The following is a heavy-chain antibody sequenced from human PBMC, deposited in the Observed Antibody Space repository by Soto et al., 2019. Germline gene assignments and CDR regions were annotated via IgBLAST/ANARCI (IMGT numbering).Heavy chain of an antibody. D-gene: IGHD1-1*01. CDR2: ISGSGGSR. CDR1: GFTFSTYA. V-gene: IGHV3-23*01. J-gene: IGHJ6*02. Sequence: EVQLLESGGGLVQPGGSLRLSCAASGFTFSTYAMNWVRQAPGNGLEWFPAISGSGGSRHYADSAKGRFTISRDNTKNTPYLQMNSLRDEDTAVYHCGKGYRKGNVWGQGTKVTVSS. CDR3: GKGYRKGNV.